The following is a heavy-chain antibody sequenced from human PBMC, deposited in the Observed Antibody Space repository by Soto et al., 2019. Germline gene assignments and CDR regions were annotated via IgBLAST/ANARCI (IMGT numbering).Heavy chain of an antibody. CDR3: ERHIPGLASVDFYHGMDV. CDR2: IYPGDSDT. J-gene: IGHJ6*02. D-gene: IGHD6-13*01. V-gene: IGHV5-51*01. CDR1: GYSFTTYW. Sequence: GESLKISCKGSGYSFTTYWIGWVRQRPGKGLEWMGIIYPGDSDTRYSPSFQGQVSISADKSISTAYLQWSSLKASDTAMYYCERHIPGLASVDFYHGMDVWGQGTTVTVSS.